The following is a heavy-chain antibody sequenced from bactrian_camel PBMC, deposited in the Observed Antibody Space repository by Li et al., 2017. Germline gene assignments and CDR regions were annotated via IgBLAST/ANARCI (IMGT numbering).Heavy chain of an antibody. J-gene: IGHJ4*01. CDR3: AASIIVLQPASRLRRRPYNH. D-gene: IGHD2*01. CDR2: ISQDGTP. Sequence: VQLVESGGGSVQTGGSLKLSCKAFGDTYTSYCWTWFRQSPGMEREGVASISQDGTPTYEDSVQGRFSISLDNDKSTLFLQMNNLKPEDTAMYYCAASIIVLQPASRLRRRPYNHWGQGTQVTVS. V-gene: IGHV3S67*01. CDR1: GDTYTSYC.